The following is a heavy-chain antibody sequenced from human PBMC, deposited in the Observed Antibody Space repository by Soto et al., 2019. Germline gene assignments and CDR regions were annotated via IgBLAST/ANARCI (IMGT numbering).Heavy chain of an antibody. Sequence: ASVKVSCKASGGTFSSYAISWVRQAPGQGLEWMGWISAYNGNTNYAQKLQGRVTMTTDTSTSTAYMELRSLRSDDTAVYYCARDRHIGLWLPSAFDIWGQGTMVTVSS. V-gene: IGHV1-18*01. CDR2: ISAYNGNT. J-gene: IGHJ3*02. D-gene: IGHD5-18*01. CDR3: ARDRHIGLWLPSAFDI. CDR1: GGTFSSYA.